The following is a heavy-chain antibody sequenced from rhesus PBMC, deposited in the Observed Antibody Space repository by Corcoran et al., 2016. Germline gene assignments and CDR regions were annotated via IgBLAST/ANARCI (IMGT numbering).Heavy chain of an antibody. CDR2: IYGSGGGT. CDR3: ARPYSGSYYRFDV. Sequence: QVQLQESGPGLVKPSETLSLTCAVSGGSSSDDNYWSWIRQPPGKGLEGIGYIYGSGGGTNYNPSLKNRFTISIDMSKNQFSLKLNSVTAADTAMYYCARPYSGSYYRFDVWGAGVLVTVSS. D-gene: IGHD3-16*01. CDR1: GGSSSDDNY. J-gene: IGHJ5-1*01. V-gene: IGHV4-106*01.